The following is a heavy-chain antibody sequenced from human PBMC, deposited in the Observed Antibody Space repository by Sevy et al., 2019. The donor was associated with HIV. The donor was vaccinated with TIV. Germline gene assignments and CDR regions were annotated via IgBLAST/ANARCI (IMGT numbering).Heavy chain of an antibody. CDR3: AGRKVGDFWSGSIRGPWAGGPLFDY. J-gene: IGHJ4*02. CDR1: GFTFSSYA. D-gene: IGHD3-3*01. V-gene: IGHV3-23*01. CDR2: ISHSGDST. Sequence: GGSLRLSCTSSGFTFSSYAMNWVRQAPGKGLEWVSTISHSGDSTYYAHSVKGRFTISRANSENTLYLQMNSRRAEDRALSDCAGRKVGDFWSGSIRGPWAGGPLFDYWGQGTLVPVSS.